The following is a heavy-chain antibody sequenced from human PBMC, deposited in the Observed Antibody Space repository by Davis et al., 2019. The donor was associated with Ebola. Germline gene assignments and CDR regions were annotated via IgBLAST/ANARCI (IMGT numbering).Heavy chain of an antibody. D-gene: IGHD3-22*01. J-gene: IGHJ4*02. CDR2: TYYSSKWYY. V-gene: IGHV6-1*01. Sequence: HSQTLSLTCAISGDSVAGGTGGWNWIRQSPSGGLEWLGRTYYSSKWYYDYAVSVKSRITVNPDTSKNQFSLQLDSVTPEDTAVYYCARGWLRSGLDYWGQGILVTVSS. CDR1: GDSVAGGTGG. CDR3: ARGWLRSGLDY.